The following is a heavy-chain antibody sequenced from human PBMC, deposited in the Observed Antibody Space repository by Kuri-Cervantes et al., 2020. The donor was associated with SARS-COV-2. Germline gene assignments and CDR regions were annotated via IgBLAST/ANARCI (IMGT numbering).Heavy chain of an antibody. CDR3: ARDRVFGVVSDYYGMDV. CDR1: GFTFSTYA. D-gene: IGHD3-3*01. J-gene: IGHJ6*02. V-gene: IGHV3-48*04. CDR2: ITWNTDTT. Sequence: GESLKISCAASGFTFSTYAMTWVRQAPGRGLEWVSGITWNTDTTAYADSVRGRFTISRDNAKNSLYLQMNSLRAEDTAVYYCARDRVFGVVSDYYGMDVWGQGTTVTVSS.